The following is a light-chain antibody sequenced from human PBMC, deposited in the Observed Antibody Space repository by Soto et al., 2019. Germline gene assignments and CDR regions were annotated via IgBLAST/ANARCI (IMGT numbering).Light chain of an antibody. V-gene: IGKV3-11*01. CDR3: QQRSNWLT. Sequence: EIVLTQSPATLSLSPGERATLSCRASQSVSSYLAWYQQKPGQAPRLLIYDASNRATGIPARFSGSGSGTDFTLTISSLAPEDFAVSYCQQRSNWLTFGGGTKVQIK. CDR2: DAS. J-gene: IGKJ4*01. CDR1: QSVSSY.